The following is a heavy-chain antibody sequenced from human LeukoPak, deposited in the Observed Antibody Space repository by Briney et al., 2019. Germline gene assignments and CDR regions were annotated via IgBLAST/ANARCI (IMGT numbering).Heavy chain of an antibody. Sequence: ASVKVSCKASGGTFNIYAISWVRQAPGQGLEWMGGIIPIFGTANCAQKFQGRVTITADESTSTAYMELSSLRSEDTAVYYCARGGGYYDSSGYYWDWGQGTLVTVSS. CDR3: ARGGGYYDSSGYYWD. V-gene: IGHV1-69*13. J-gene: IGHJ4*02. CDR2: IIPIFGTA. CDR1: GGTFNIYA. D-gene: IGHD3-22*01.